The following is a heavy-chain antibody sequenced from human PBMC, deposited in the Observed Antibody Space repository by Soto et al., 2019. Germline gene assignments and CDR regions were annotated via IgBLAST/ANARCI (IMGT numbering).Heavy chain of an antibody. V-gene: IGHV3-7*01. CDR3: AITGDGHNTFLDY. D-gene: IGHD1-20*01. J-gene: IGHJ4*02. Sequence: VHLEESGGGLVQPGVSLRLSCAASGFTFSSYWMNWVRQAPGKGLEWVANINQDGNEDNLLDSVKGRFTISRDNAKNSLFLQMNRLRVDDTAVYYCAITGDGHNTFLDYWGQGALVSVSS. CDR1: GFTFSSYW. CDR2: INQDGNED.